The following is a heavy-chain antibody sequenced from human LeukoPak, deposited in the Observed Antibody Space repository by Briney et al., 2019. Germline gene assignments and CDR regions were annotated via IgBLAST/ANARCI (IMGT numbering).Heavy chain of an antibody. Sequence: PGASLRLSCAASGFTFSSYWIHWVRQAPGKGLVWVSRINSDGSSTSYADSVKGRFTISRDNAKNTLYLQMNSLRAEDTAVYYCARYSSGWYSNGHDAFDIWGQGTMVTVSS. CDR1: GFTFSSYW. CDR2: INSDGSST. J-gene: IGHJ3*02. V-gene: IGHV3-74*01. D-gene: IGHD6-19*01. CDR3: ARYSSGWYSNGHDAFDI.